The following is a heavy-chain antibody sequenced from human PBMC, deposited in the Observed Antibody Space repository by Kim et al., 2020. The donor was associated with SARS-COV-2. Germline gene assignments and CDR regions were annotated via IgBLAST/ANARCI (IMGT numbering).Heavy chain of an antibody. CDR2: INIDGSST. Sequence: GGSLRLSCAASGFTFSSYWMHWVRQAPGKGLVWVSRINIDGSSTSYADSVKGRFTISRDNAKNTLYLQMNSLRAEDTAVYYCARPRGSYQYDYWGQGTLVTVSS. CDR3: ARPRGSYQYDY. V-gene: IGHV3-74*01. CDR1: GFTFSSYW. D-gene: IGHD1-26*01. J-gene: IGHJ4*02.